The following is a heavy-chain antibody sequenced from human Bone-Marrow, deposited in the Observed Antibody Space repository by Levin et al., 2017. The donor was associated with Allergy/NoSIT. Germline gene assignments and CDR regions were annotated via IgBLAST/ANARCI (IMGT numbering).Heavy chain of an antibody. D-gene: IGHD2-2*01. CDR1: GFTFSRYS. CDR2: FSRSSSTI. J-gene: IGHJ4*02. Sequence: GGSLRLSCAASGFTFSRYSMNWVRQAPGRGLEWVSYFSRSSSTISYADSVKGRFTISRDNAKNSLYLQMNSLRDEDTAVYYCARPDCSGTSCYYFFDSWGQGTLVTVSS. V-gene: IGHV3-48*02. CDR3: ARPDCSGTSCYYFFDS.